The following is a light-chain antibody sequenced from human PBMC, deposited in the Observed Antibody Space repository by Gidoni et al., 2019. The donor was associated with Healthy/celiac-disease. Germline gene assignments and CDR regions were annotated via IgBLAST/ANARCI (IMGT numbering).Light chain of an antibody. J-gene: IGKJ4*01. CDR2: AAS. V-gene: IGKV1-39*01. CDR1: QSISSY. CDR3: QQSYSTPLVT. Sequence: DIQMTQSPSSLSASVGDRVTITCRASQSISSYLNWYQQKPGKAPKLLIYAASSLQSGVPSRFCGSGSGTDFTLTISSLQPEDFATYYCQQSYSTPLVTFGGGTKVEIK.